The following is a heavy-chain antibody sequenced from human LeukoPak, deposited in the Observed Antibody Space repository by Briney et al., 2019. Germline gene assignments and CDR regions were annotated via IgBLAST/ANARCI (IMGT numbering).Heavy chain of an antibody. CDR3: AKAGCSSTNCYENY. CDR2: MSYDGSNK. V-gene: IGHV3-30*18. D-gene: IGHD2-2*01. CDR1: GFPFSTYA. J-gene: IGHJ4*02. Sequence: PGGSLRLSCAASGFPFSTYAMHWVHQAPGKGLEWVAVMSYDGSNKYHADSVKGRFTISRDNSKNTLYLQMNSLRPDDTAVYYCAKAGCSSTNCYENYWGQGTLVTVSS.